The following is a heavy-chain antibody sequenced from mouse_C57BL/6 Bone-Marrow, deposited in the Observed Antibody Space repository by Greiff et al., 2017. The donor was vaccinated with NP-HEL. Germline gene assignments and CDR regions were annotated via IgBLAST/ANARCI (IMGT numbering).Heavy chain of an antibody. CDR3: ARSRGDYYGSSSYYFDY. D-gene: IGHD1-1*01. CDR1: GYTFTSYW. Sequence: QVQLQQPGAELVKPGASVKMSCKASGYTFTSYWITWVKQRPGQGLEWIGDIYPGSGSNNYNEKFKSKATLTVDTSSSTAYMQLSSLTSEDSAVYYCARSRGDYYGSSSYYFDYWGQGTTLTVSS. V-gene: IGHV1-55*01. J-gene: IGHJ2*01. CDR2: IYPGSGSN.